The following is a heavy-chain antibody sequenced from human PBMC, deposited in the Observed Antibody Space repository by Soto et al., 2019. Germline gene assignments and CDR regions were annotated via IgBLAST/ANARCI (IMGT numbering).Heavy chain of an antibody. J-gene: IGHJ6*02. D-gene: IGHD3-22*01. CDR1: GFTFSSYG. CDR2: IWYDGNNK. V-gene: IGHV3-33*01. Sequence: QVQLVESGGGVVQPGRSLRLSCAASGFTFSSYGMHWVRQAPGKGLEWVTFIWYDGNNKYYADSVKGRFTISKDNSKNTLYLQMNRLRAEDTAVYYCARKEGSDTSGYPTTNYYVMDVWGQGPTVTVYS. CDR3: ARKEGSDTSGYPTTNYYVMDV.